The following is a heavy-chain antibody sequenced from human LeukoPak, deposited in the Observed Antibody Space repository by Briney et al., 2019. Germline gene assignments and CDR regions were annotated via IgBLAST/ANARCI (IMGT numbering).Heavy chain of an antibody. CDR1: GYSIRSGYY. CDR3: ARKDYDILTGEGTYFDY. V-gene: IGHV4-38-2*02. Sequence: SETLSLTCTVSGYSIRSGYYWGWIRQPPRKGLEWIGSIYHSGITYYNPSLKSRVTISVDTSKNQFSLKLSSVTAADTAVYYCARKDYDILTGEGTYFDYWGQGTLVTVSS. J-gene: IGHJ4*02. D-gene: IGHD3-9*01. CDR2: IYHSGIT.